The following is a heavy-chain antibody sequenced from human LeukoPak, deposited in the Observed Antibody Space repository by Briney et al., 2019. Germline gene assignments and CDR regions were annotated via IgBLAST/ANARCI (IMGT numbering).Heavy chain of an antibody. CDR2: INHSGST. V-gene: IGHV4-39*07. CDR3: ARTRGFDP. CDR1: GGSISSGDYY. Sequence: SETLSLTCTVSGGSISSGDYYWSWIRQPPGKGLEWIGEINHSGSTNYNPSLKSRVTISVDTSKNQFSLKLSSVTAADTAVYYCARTRGFDPWGQGTLVTVSS. J-gene: IGHJ5*02.